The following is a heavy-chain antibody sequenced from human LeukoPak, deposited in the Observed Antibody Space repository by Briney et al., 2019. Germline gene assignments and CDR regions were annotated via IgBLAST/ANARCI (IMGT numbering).Heavy chain of an antibody. D-gene: IGHD6-13*01. CDR3: ARDKGYGSSWYLGAPRYYYYYMDA. Sequence: GGSLRLSCAASGFTFSDYYMSWIRQAPGKGLEWVSYISSSGSTIYYADSVKGRFTISRDNAKNSLYLQMNSLRAEDTAVYYCARDKGYGSSWYLGAPRYYYYYMDAWGKGTTVTVSS. CDR2: ISSSGSTI. J-gene: IGHJ6*03. CDR1: GFTFSDYY. V-gene: IGHV3-11*01.